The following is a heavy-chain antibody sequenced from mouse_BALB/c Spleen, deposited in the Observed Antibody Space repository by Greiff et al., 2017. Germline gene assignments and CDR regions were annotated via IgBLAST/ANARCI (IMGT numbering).Heavy chain of an antibody. Sequence: EVHLVESGGGLVKPGGSLKLSCAASGFTFSSYAMSWVRQTPEKRLEWVASISSGGSTYYPDSVKGRFTISRDNARNILYLQMSSLRSEDTAMYYCAREDYGSTHWGQGTTLTVSS. V-gene: IGHV5-6-5*01. CDR1: GFTFSSYA. CDR3: AREDYGSTH. D-gene: IGHD1-1*01. CDR2: ISSGGST. J-gene: IGHJ2*01.